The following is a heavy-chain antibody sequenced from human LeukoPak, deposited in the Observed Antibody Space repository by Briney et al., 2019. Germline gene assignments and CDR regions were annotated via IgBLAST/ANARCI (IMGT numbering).Heavy chain of an antibody. J-gene: IGHJ4*02. D-gene: IGHD3-10*01. CDR2: IYSGGST. V-gene: IGHV3-53*01. CDR1: GFPFSSYA. Sequence: HTGGSLRLSCSASGFPFSSYAMHWVRQAPGKGLEWVSVIYSGGSTYYADSVKGRFTISRDNSKNTLYLQMNSLRAEDTAVYYCARLLTMVRGARDYWGQGTLVTVSS. CDR3: ARLLTMVRGARDY.